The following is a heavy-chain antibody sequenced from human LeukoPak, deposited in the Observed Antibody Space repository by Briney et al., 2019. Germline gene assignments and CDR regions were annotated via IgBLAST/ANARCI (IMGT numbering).Heavy chain of an antibody. CDR2: IYSGGST. CDR1: GFTVSSNY. CDR3: ARGTGSYYDYYMDV. V-gene: IGHV3-53*01. Sequence: GGSLRLSSAASGFTVSSNYMSWVRQAPGKGLEWVSVIYSGGSTYYADSVKGRFTISRDNSKNTLYLQMNSLRAEDTAVYYCARGTGSYYDYYMDVWGKGTTVTISS. D-gene: IGHD3/OR15-3a*01. J-gene: IGHJ6*03.